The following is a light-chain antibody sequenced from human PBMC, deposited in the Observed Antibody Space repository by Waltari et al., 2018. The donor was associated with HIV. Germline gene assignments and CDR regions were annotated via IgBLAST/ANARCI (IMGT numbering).Light chain of an antibody. CDR3: QQYYNIPRT. V-gene: IGKV1-NL1*01. CDR2: DAS. Sequence: DIQLTQSPSSLSASVGDRVTITCRASQVICNSLAWYQQRPGKAPKLLVYDASRLESGVPSRISGSGGGTDFTLTITTLQPEDFATYFCQQYYNIPRTFGQGTEVEV. CDR1: QVICNS. J-gene: IGKJ2*01.